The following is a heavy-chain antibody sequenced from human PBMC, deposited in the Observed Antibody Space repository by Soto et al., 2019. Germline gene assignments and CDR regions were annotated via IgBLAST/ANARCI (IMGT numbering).Heavy chain of an antibody. V-gene: IGHV2-5*02. CDR2: IYWDGEK. Sequence: QITLKESGPTLVKPTQTLTLTCTVSGFSLSTSGVGVGWIRQPPGKALEWLALIYWDGEKRYSPSLKSRLTISKDTSKNQVVLTMTNMDPVDTATYYCAHRRKNLVRGLISFDYWGQGTLVTVSS. CDR1: GFSLSTSGVG. CDR3: AHRRKNLVRGLISFDY. D-gene: IGHD3-10*01. J-gene: IGHJ4*02.